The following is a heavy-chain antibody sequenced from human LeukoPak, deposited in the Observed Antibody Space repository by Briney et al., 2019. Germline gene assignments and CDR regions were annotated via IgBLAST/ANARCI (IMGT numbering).Heavy chain of an antibody. Sequence: GGSLRLSCAASGFTFSNYGMHWVRQAPGKGLEWVAVILNDGINKNYADSVKGRFTISRDNSKNTLYLQMNSLRTEDKAVYYCAKDQLAYCGGACYSAPWGQGTLVTVSS. CDR2: ILNDGINK. CDR3: AKDQLAYCGGACYSAP. V-gene: IGHV3-30*02. D-gene: IGHD2-21*02. J-gene: IGHJ5*02. CDR1: GFTFSNYG.